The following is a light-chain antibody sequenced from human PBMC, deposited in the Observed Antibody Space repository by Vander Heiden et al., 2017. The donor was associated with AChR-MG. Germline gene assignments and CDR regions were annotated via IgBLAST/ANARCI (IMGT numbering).Light chain of an antibody. CDR1: QSLLHSNGYNY. Sequence: DIVMTQSPLSLPVTPGEPASISCRSSQSLLHSNGYNYLDWYLQKPGQSPQLLIYLGSNRASGVPDRFSGSGSGTHFTLRISRVEAEDVGVYYCRQALQTPFTFGPRTKVDIK. V-gene: IGKV2-28*01. CDR2: LGS. J-gene: IGKJ3*01. CDR3: RQALQTPFT.